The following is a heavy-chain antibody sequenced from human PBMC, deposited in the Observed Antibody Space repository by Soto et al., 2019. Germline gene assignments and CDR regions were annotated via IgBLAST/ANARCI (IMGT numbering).Heavy chain of an antibody. CDR2: IYYSGST. CDR1: GGSISSYY. V-gene: IGHV4-59*01. J-gene: IGHJ4*02. Sequence: SDTLSLTCTVSGGSISSYYWSWIRQPPGKGLEWIGYIYYSGSTNYNPSLKSRVTISVDTSKNQFSLKLSSVTAADTAVYYCAREKTVTYFDYWGQGTLVTVSS. CDR3: AREKTVTYFDY. D-gene: IGHD4-17*01.